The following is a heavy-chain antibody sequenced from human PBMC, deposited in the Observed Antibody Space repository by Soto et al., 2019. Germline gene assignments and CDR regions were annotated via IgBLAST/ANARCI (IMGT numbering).Heavy chain of an antibody. CDR1: GGSIISSNW. Sequence: QVQLLQSGPGLVKPSGTLSLTCAVSGGSIISSNWWNWVRQTPGKGLEWIGEIHQIGNTNYNPSLKSRVTMSVDKSKNQFSLNLSSVTAADTALYYCARGSSGWPDFDYWGQGTLVTVSS. D-gene: IGHD6-19*01. CDR2: IHQIGNT. V-gene: IGHV4-4*02. J-gene: IGHJ4*02. CDR3: ARGSSGWPDFDY.